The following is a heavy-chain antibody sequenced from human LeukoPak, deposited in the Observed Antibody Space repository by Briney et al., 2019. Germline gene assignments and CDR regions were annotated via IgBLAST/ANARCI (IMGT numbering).Heavy chain of an antibody. CDR2: IIPIFGTA. CDR1: GGTFSSYA. V-gene: IGHV1-69*05. J-gene: IGHJ4*02. D-gene: IGHD4-17*01. Sequence: ASVKVSCKASGGTFSSYAISWVRQAPGQGLEWMGRIIPIFGTANYAQKFQGRVTITTDESTSTAYMELSSLRSEDTAVYYCARGTWGTGDPYWGQGTLSPSPQ. CDR3: ARGTWGTGDPY.